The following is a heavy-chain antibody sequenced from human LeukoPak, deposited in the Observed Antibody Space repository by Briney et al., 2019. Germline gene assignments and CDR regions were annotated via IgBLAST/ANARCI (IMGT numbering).Heavy chain of an antibody. J-gene: IGHJ3*02. D-gene: IGHD2-21*01. CDR2: LYRSGRT. CDR1: DYSISSRYS. CDR3: ARENLWGGHDASDI. Sequence: SETLSLTCSVSDYSISSRYSWGWIRQPPGKGLEWIATLYRSGRTYYNPSLQSRVTISLDTSKNQVSLKLTSVTAADTAVYYCARENLWGGHDASDIWGQGTVVTVSS. V-gene: IGHV4-38-2*02.